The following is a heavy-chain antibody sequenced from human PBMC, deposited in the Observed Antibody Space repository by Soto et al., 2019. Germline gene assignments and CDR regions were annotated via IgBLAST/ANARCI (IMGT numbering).Heavy chain of an antibody. J-gene: IGHJ3*01. D-gene: IGHD3-3*01. Sequence: QVQLVQSGAEVKKPGASVKVSCKASGYRFAGYDVHWVRQATGQGLEWMGWYNPNSRNTGFAENFQGRITLTRDTSISTDYMELRGLASEDTAMSYCARASGILHDAFDVWGQGKVVVVSS. V-gene: IGHV1-8*01. CDR3: ARASGILHDAFDV. CDR1: GYRFAGYD. CDR2: YNPNSRNT.